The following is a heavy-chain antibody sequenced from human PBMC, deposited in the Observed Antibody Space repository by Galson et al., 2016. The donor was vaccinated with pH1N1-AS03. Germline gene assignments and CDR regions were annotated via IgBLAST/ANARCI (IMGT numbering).Heavy chain of an antibody. CDR2: IQYDDSYR. Sequence: SLRLSCAASGFTLSGYGMHWVRQAPGKGPEWVAFIQYDDSYRNYADSVKGRFSISRDISKNTLYLQMNSLRVEDTAMFYCVKESPKEAGDYWGRGVMVTVSS. CDR3: VKESPKEAGDY. CDR1: GFTLSGYG. V-gene: IGHV3-30*02. J-gene: IGHJ4*02.